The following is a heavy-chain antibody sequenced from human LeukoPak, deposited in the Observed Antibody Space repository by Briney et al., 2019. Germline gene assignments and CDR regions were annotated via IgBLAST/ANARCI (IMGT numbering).Heavy chain of an antibody. CDR1: GFTFSSYG. D-gene: IGHD6-25*01. Sequence: GGSLRLSCAASGFTFSSYGMHWVRQAPGKGLEWVAVIPYDGSNKYYADSVKGRFTISRDNSKNTLYLQMNSLRAEDTAVYYCAKPSAGAFDYWGQGTLVTVSS. V-gene: IGHV3-30*18. J-gene: IGHJ4*02. CDR3: AKPSAGAFDY. CDR2: IPYDGSNK.